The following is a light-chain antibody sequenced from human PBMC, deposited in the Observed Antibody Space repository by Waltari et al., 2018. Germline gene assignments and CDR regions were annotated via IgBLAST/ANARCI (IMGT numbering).Light chain of an antibody. J-gene: IGKJ1*01. Sequence: VLTQSPGTLSLSPGERATLSCRVSQSVGWSLAWYQQNPGQAPRLLIYGASTRAPGIPDRFSGGGSGTDFSLTISRLEPEDFAVYHCQHYVRLPVTFGQGTKVEIK. CDR2: GAS. CDR1: QSVGWS. V-gene: IGKV3-20*01. CDR3: QHYVRLPVT.